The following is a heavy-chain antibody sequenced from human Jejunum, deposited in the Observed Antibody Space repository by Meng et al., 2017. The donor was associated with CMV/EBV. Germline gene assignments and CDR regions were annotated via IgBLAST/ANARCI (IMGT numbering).Heavy chain of an antibody. CDR1: GFTFSSYW. D-gene: IGHD1-26*01. J-gene: IGHJ4*02. CDR3: ARSLNSGSYPDY. V-gene: IGHV3-74*02. CDR2: INSDGSHT. Sequence: VQLVESGXGVVQPXGALTLSCAASGFTFSSYWMHWVRQAPGKGLVWVSRINSDGSHTSNADSVKGRFTISRDNAKNTLYLQMSTLRAEDTAVYYCARSLNSGSYPDYWGQGTLVTVSS.